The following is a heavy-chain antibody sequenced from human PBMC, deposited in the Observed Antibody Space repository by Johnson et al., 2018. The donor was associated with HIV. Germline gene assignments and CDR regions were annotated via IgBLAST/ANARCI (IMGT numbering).Heavy chain of an antibody. V-gene: IGHV3-30*04. CDR2: ISYDGRNK. D-gene: IGHD2-21*02. CDR1: GFTFSSYA. J-gene: IGHJ3*02. Sequence: QVQLVESGGGVVQPGRSLRLSCAASGFTFSSYAMHWVRQAPGKGLEWVAVISYDGRNKYYADSVKGRFTNSRDNSKNTLYLQMNSLRAEDTAGYYCAREGGWHIVVVTTIEGAFDIWGQGTMVTVSS. CDR3: AREGGWHIVVVTTIEGAFDI.